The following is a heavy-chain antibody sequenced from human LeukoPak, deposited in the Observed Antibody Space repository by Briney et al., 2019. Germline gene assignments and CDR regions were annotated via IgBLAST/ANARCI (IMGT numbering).Heavy chain of an antibody. D-gene: IGHD1-26*01. V-gene: IGHV3-74*01. J-gene: IGHJ4*02. CDR3: ARTWELLPDFDY. Sequence: GGSLRLSCAASGFTFSSYWMHWVRQAPGKGLVWVSRINSDGRSTSYADSVKGRFTISRDNAKNTLYMQTNSLRAEDTAVYYCARTWELLPDFDYWGQGTLVTVSS. CDR1: GFTFSSYW. CDR2: INSDGRST.